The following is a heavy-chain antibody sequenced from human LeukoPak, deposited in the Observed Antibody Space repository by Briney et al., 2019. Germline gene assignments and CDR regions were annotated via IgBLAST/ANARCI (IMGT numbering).Heavy chain of an antibody. CDR3: ARVRYSHRSVLTRKRSYYFDY. CDR1: GGTISSYY. J-gene: IGHJ4*02. Sequence: PSETLSLTCKGSGGTISSYYWRWIRQPAGKGLESIGHISTRGSTNYNPSLKSRVTISVDTSNNQFSLKLSSVTAADTAVYYCARVRYSHRSVLTRKRSYYFDYWGQRTLVTVSS. D-gene: IGHD3-22*01. CDR2: ISTRGST. V-gene: IGHV4-4*07.